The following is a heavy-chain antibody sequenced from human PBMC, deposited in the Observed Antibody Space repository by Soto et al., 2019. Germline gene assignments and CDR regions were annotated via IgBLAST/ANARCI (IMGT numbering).Heavy chain of an antibody. J-gene: IGHJ4*02. CDR1: GFDFSSFG. CDR3: VKLPGYYSDSYSYDSF. CDR2: ISSDAGST. V-gene: IGHV3-64D*06. D-gene: IGHD3-22*01. Sequence: EVQLVESGGGMVQPGGSLSLSCSASGFDFSSFGIHWVRQAPGKGLEYVSAISSDAGSTYYAESAKGRFTISRNNCKNALVLQMNSLRAEDTAVYSCVKLPGYYSDSYSYDSFCGQGTLATVCS.